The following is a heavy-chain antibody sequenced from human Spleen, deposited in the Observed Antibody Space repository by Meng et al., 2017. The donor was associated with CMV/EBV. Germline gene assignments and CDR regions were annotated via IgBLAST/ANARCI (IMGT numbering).Heavy chain of an antibody. V-gene: IGHV4-34*01. D-gene: IGHD6-25*01. Sequence: GSLRLSCTVYGGSFSGSYWSWIRQPSGKGLEWIGEIRHSGSVHYHPSLKSRVTISVDTSKNQLSLKLSSVTAADTAVYYCATGEESSGWANDHWGQGRLVTVSS. J-gene: IGHJ4*02. CDR3: ATGEESSGWANDH. CDR2: IRHSGSV. CDR1: GGSFSGSY.